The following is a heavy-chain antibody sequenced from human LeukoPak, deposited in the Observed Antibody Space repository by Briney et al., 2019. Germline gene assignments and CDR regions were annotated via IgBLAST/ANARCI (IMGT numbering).Heavy chain of an antibody. Sequence: SETLSLTCTVSGDSISNYFWSWIRQPPGKGLEWIGYMYYSGSTNYNPSLKSRVTISVDTSKNQFSLKLTSVTAADTAVYYCARTLLTRFDPWGQGTLVTVSS. V-gene: IGHV4-59*01. J-gene: IGHJ5*02. CDR2: MYYSGST. CDR1: GDSISNYF. D-gene: IGHD3-10*01. CDR3: ARTLLTRFDP.